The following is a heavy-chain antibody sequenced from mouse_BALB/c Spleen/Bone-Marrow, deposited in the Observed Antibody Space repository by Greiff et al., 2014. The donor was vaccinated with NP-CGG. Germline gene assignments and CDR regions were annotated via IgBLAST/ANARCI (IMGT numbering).Heavy chain of an antibody. D-gene: IGHD1-1*01. Sequence: VQLVESGAELVRPGASVKLSCKASGYSFTSYWMNWVKQRPGHGLERIGMIHPSDTETRLNQRFKDKATLTVDKSSSTAYMQLNSPTSEDSAVYYCARLEGNYGSTFAYWGQGTLVTVSA. V-gene: IGHV1-61*01. CDR1: GYSFTSYW. J-gene: IGHJ3*01. CDR3: ARLEGNYGSTFAY. CDR2: IHPSDTET.